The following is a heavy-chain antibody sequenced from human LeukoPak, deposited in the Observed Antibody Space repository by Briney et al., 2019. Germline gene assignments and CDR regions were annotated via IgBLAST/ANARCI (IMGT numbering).Heavy chain of an antibody. CDR1: GFIFSSYA. CDR2: ISGSGGST. J-gene: IGHJ5*02. D-gene: IGHD3-3*01. V-gene: IGHV3-23*01. CDR3: AKALILYYDFWSGPPMFDP. Sequence: GGSLRLSCAASGFIFSSYAMSWVRQAPGKGLEWVSTISGSGGSTYYADSVKGRFTISRDNSKNTLYLQMNSLRAEDTAVYYCAKALILYYDFWSGPPMFDPWGQGTLVTVSS.